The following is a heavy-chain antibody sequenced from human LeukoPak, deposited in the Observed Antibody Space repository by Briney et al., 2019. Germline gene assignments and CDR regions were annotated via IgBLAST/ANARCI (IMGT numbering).Heavy chain of an antibody. CDR2: ISSSSSTI. Sequence: PGGSLRLSCAASGFTFSSYSMNWVRQAPGKGLEWVSYISSSSSTIYYADSVKGRFTISRDNAKNSLYLQMNSLRAEDTAVYYCARDPITGTTSDYWGQGTWSPSPQ. CDR3: ARDPITGTTSDY. CDR1: GFTFSSYS. D-gene: IGHD1-20*01. V-gene: IGHV3-48*04. J-gene: IGHJ4*02.